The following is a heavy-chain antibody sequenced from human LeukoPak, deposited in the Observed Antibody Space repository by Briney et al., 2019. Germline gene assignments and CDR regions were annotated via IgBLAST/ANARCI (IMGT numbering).Heavy chain of an antibody. D-gene: IGHD2-2*01. CDR3: ARRRIVVVPAARPNYYYYMDV. CDR1: GYTFTGYY. V-gene: IGHV1-2*02. Sequence: GASVKVSCKASGYTFTGYYMHWVRQAPGQGLEWMGWINPNSGGTNYAQKFQGRVTMTRDTSISTAYMELSRLRSDDTAVYYCARRRIVVVPAARPNYYYYMDVWGKGTTVTISS. CDR2: INPNSGGT. J-gene: IGHJ6*03.